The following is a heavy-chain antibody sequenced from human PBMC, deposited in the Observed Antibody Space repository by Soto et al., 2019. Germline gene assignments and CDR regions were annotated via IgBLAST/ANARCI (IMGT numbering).Heavy chain of an antibody. CDR2: INPSGGGP. CDR1: GYTFTNYY. J-gene: IGHJ3*01. Sequence: QVQLMQSGAEVKQPGASVKVSCKASGYTFTNYYMHWVRQVPGQGLEWMGIINPSGGGPAHAQNFRGRLTTTSDTSTTKIYMELNSLRSEDTAVYFCARSDMRGDGALDVWGQGTMVTVSS. CDR3: ARSDMRGDGALDV. V-gene: IGHV1-46*03. D-gene: IGHD3-10*01.